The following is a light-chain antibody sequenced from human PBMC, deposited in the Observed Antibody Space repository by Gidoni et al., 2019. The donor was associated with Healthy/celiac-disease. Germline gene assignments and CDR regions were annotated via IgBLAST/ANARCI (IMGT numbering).Light chain of an antibody. J-gene: IGKJ4*01. V-gene: IGKV1-39*01. CDR1: QRISSY. Sequence: IQMTQSPSSLSASVRDRLTITCRASQRISSYLNWSHQKPGKAPNLLIYAASSLQSGVPSRFSGSGSGADFTLTISSLQPEEFATYYCQQSYSTLALTFGGGTKVEIK. CDR2: AAS. CDR3: QQSYSTLALT.